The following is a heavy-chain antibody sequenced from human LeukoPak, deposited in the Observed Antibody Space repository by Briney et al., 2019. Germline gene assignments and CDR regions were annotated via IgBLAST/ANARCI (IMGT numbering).Heavy chain of an antibody. J-gene: IGHJ3*02. CDR2: ISHDGSNK. Sequence: PGGSLRLSCAASGFTFSNSIFHWVRQAPGKGLEWVALISHDGSNKQCADSVKGRFTISRDDSESTVYLDVDSLRTEDTAIFYCTREGWSSGHAGSFDIWGQGTMVTVSS. CDR1: GFTFSNSI. CDR3: TREGWSSGHAGSFDI. V-gene: IGHV3-30*03. D-gene: IGHD3-22*01.